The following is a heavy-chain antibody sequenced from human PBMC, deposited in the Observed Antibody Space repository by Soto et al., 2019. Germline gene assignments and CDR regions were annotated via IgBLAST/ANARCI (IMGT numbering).Heavy chain of an antibody. J-gene: IGHJ4*02. CDR1: GFSLSTSGVG. Sequence: QITLKESGPTLVKPTQTLTLTCTFSGFSLSTSGVGVGWIRQPPGKALEWLALIYWDDDKRYSPSLKSRLTITQDTSKNQVVLTMTNMDPVDTATYYCAHSLIPNWGSRGAFDYWGQGTLFTVSS. CDR3: AHSLIPNWGSRGAFDY. D-gene: IGHD7-27*01. V-gene: IGHV2-5*02. CDR2: IYWDDDK.